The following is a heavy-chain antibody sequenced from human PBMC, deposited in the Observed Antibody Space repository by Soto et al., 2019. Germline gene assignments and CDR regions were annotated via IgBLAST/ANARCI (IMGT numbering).Heavy chain of an antibody. Sequence: SETLSLTCAFSGGSISNGGYSLSWIRQPPGKGLEWIGYIYHSGSTYYNPSLKSRVTISVDRSKNQFSLKLSSVTAADTAVYYCAREYPVHSAYFDYWGQGILVTVSS. CDR1: GGSISNGGYS. J-gene: IGHJ4*02. CDR3: AREYPVHSAYFDY. D-gene: IGHD1-26*01. CDR2: IYHSGST. V-gene: IGHV4-30-2*01.